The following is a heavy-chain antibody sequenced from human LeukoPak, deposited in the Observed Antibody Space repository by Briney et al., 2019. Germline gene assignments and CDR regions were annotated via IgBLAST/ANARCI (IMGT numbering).Heavy chain of an antibody. V-gene: IGHV4-34*01. CDR2: INHSGST. CDR3: ARVLGFLEWHKGAFDI. D-gene: IGHD3-3*01. Sequence: SETLSLTCAVYGGSFSGYYWSWIRQPPGKGLEWIGEINHSGSTNYNPSLKSRVTISVDTSKNQFSLKLSSVTAADTAAYYCARVLGFLEWHKGAFDIWGQGTVVTVSS. CDR1: GGSFSGYY. J-gene: IGHJ3*02.